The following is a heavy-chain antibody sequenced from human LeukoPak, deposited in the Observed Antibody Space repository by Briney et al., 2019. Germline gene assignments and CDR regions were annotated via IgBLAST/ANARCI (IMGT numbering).Heavy chain of an antibody. Sequence: SETLSLTCTVSGGSISSSSYYWGWIRQPPGKGLEWIGSIYYSGSTYYNPSLKSRVTISVDTSKNQFSLKLSSATPAHLGVYFCVGSSSFFDYWGQGTLVTVSS. J-gene: IGHJ4*02. CDR3: VGSSSFFDY. V-gene: IGHV4-39*01. CDR1: GGSISSSSYY. CDR2: IYYSGST. D-gene: IGHD6-6*01.